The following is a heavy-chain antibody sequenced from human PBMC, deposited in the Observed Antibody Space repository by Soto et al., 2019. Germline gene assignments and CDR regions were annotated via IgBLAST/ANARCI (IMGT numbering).Heavy chain of an antibody. CDR1: GFTFSTYA. CDR2: ISISGGNT. CDR3: AKEQAVSGTSHFDY. Sequence: GSLRPPCAASGFTFSTYAMNWVRQAPGKGLEWVSAISISGGNTYYADSVKGRFTISRDNSKNTLYLQMNSLRVEDTAIYYSAKEQAVSGTSHFDYWGQGTLVTVSS. D-gene: IGHD6-19*01. V-gene: IGHV3-23*01. J-gene: IGHJ4*02.